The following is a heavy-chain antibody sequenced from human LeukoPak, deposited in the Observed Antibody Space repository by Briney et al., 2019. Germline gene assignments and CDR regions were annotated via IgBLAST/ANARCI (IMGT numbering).Heavy chain of an antibody. J-gene: IGHJ4*02. D-gene: IGHD4-17*01. CDR3: ASQLYGSQIITAL. V-gene: IGHV3-53*01. CDR2: VYSGGDT. CDR1: GFNVTGSD. Sequence: GGSLRLSCAVSGFNVTGSDMSWVRQAPGKGLEWVSVVYSGGDTYYANSVKGRFTISRDNSKNTLYLQMVSLRAEDTAVYYCASQLYGSQIITALWGQGTLVTVSS.